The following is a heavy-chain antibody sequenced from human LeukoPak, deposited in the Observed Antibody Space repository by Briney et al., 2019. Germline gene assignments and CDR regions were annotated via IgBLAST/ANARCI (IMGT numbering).Heavy chain of an antibody. CDR2: IRYDGSNK. J-gene: IGHJ4*02. Sequence: PGGSLRLSCAASGFTFSSYGMHWVRQAPGKGLEWVAFIRYDGSNKYYADSVKGRFTISRDNSKNTLYLQMNSLRAEDTAVYYCAKDPQKWESYFDYWGQGTLVIVSS. D-gene: IGHD1-26*01. CDR3: AKDPQKWESYFDY. V-gene: IGHV3-30*02. CDR1: GFTFSSYG.